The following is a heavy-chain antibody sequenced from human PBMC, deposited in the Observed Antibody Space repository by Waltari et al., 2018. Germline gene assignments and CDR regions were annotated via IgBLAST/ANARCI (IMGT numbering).Heavy chain of an antibody. D-gene: IGHD3-22*01. J-gene: IGHJ4*02. CDR2: MNQNSGNT. Sequence: QVQLVQSGAEVKKPGASVKVSCKASGYTFTSYDINWVRQATGHGLEWMGWMNQNSGNTGYAQKFQGRVTRTRNTSISTAYMELSSLRSEDTAVYYCARYYDSSGYYSFDYWGQGTLVTVSS. CDR1: GYTFTSYD. V-gene: IGHV1-8*01. CDR3: ARYYDSSGYYSFDY.